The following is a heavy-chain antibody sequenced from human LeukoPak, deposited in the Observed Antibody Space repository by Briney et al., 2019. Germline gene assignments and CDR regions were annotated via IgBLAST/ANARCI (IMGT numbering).Heavy chain of an antibody. CDR2: ISISGSTI. J-gene: IGHJ4*02. D-gene: IGHD4-11*01. V-gene: IGHV3-48*03. Sequence: PGGSLRLSCAASGFTFSSYEMNWVRQAPGKGLEWVSYISISGSTIYYADSVKGRFTISRDNAKNSLYLQMNSLRAEDTAVYYCARDHYSNHYFDYWGQGTLVTVS. CDR1: GFTFSSYE. CDR3: ARDHYSNHYFDY.